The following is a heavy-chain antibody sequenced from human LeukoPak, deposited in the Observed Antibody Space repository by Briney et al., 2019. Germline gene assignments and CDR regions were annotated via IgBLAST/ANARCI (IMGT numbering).Heavy chain of an antibody. CDR3: VRDLMGAGGTTAYFPH. D-gene: IGHD1-1*01. V-gene: IGHV3-21*01. J-gene: IGHJ1*01. CDR2: ISRRSRHL. Sequence: GGSLRLSCAACGFAFSHYSMNWVRQAPGKGLEWVSSISRRSRHLYYAGSVKGRFTISRDNAKNSLYLQMNSLRAEDMAVYYCVRDLMGAGGTTAYFPHWGQGTLVTVSS. CDR1: GFAFSHYS.